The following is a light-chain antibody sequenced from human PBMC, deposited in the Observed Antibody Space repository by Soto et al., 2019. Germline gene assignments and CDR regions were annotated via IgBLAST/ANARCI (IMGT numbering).Light chain of an antibody. CDR2: GAS. Sequence: EIVMTQSPATLSLSPGERATLSCRASQSIGSNLAWYQQRPGQAPRLLIYGASTRATDIPPRFSGSGSGTEFILTIISLQSEDVVVYYCQQYGNWPGTFGRGTKVDIK. CDR1: QSIGSN. V-gene: IGKV3-15*01. CDR3: QQYGNWPGT. J-gene: IGKJ4*02.